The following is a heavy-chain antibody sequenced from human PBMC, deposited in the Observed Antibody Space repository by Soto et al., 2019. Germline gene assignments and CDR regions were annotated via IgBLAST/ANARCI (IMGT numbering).Heavy chain of an antibody. CDR1: GYTFTSYA. CDR2: INAGNSNT. J-gene: IGHJ5*02. Sequence: ASVKVSCKASGYTFTSYAMHWVRQAPRQRLEWMGWINAGNSNTKYSQKFQGRVTITKNTSASTAYMELSSLRSEDTAVYYCARGPLRNWFDPWGQGTLVTVYS. CDR3: ARGPLRNWFDP. V-gene: IGHV1-3*01.